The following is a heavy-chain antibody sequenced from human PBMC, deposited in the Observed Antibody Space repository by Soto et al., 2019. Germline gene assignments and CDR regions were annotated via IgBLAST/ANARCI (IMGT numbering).Heavy chain of an antibody. CDR2: IIPLLGIT. J-gene: IGHJ1*01. D-gene: IGHD1-20*01. CDR1: GGTFSGYA. CDR3: ARDPRSITGTTSSEDFQH. Sequence: QAQLMQSGAEVKKPGSSVKVSCKASGGTFSGYAINWVRQAPGQGLEWMGGIIPLLGITDYGQKFQGRITIAADEPTGTAYMDLRGLRSDDTAVYYCARDPRSITGTTSSEDFQHWGQGTLVSVSS. V-gene: IGHV1-69*01.